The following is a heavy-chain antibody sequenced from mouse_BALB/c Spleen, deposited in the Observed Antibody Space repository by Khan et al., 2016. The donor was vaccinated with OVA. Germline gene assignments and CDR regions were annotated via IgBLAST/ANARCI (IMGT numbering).Heavy chain of an antibody. CDR1: GYSITSNYA. J-gene: IGHJ4*01. CDR3: ARQNYDGYALDY. V-gene: IGHV3-2*02. CDR2: ISYSGST. Sequence: EVQLQESGPGLAKPSQSLSLTCTVTGYSITSNYAWSWLRQFPGNKLEWMGYISYSGSTNYNPSLKRRISVTRDTSENQFFLQLNSVTIEDTATXYCARQNYDGYALDYWGQGASVTVSS. D-gene: IGHD2-4*01.